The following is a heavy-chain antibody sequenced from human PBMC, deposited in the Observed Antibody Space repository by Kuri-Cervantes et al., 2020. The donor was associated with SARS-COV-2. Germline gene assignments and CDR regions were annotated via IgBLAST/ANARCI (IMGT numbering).Heavy chain of an antibody. J-gene: IGHJ4*02. D-gene: IGHD3-22*01. V-gene: IGHV3-21*01. CDR3: ARGGGYYDSSGYSGY. CDR1: GFTFGSYS. CDR2: ISGSGGST. Sequence: GGSLRLSCAASGFTFGSYSMNWVRQAPGKGLEWVPAISGSGGSTYYADSVKGRFTISRDNAKNSLYLQMNSLRAEDTAVYYCARGGGYYDSSGYSGYWGQGTLVTVSS.